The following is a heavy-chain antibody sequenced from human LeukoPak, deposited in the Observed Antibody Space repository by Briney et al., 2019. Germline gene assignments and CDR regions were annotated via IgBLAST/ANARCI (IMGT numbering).Heavy chain of an antibody. Sequence: GGSLRLSCAASGFTFSDYYMSWIRQAPGKGLEWVSHISFSGSPTQYADSVKGRFTISRDNAKNSLYLQMNSLRDEDTAVYYCARDRAYYYDSSGYYYFDHWGQGTLVTVS. D-gene: IGHD3-22*01. CDR2: ISFSGSPT. V-gene: IGHV3-11*01. CDR3: ARDRAYYYDSSGYYYFDH. CDR1: GFTFSDYY. J-gene: IGHJ4*02.